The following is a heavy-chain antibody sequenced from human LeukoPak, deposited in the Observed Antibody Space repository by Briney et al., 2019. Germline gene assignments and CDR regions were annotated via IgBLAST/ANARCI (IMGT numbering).Heavy chain of an antibody. V-gene: IGHV1-24*01. Sequence: ASVKVSCKVSGNTLTDLSIHWVRQAPEQGLDWMGGFDPDDAAAIYAEKFQDRVTMTEDPSTDTAYLELSSLRSEDTAVYYCAAEGQWSLVIYFNSWGQGTLVTVSS. CDR1: GNTLTDLS. CDR3: AAEGQWSLVIYFNS. D-gene: IGHD6-19*01. J-gene: IGHJ4*02. CDR2: FDPDDAAA.